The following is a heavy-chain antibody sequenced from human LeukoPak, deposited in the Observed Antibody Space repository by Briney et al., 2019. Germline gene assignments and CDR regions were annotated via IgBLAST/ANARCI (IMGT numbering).Heavy chain of an antibody. CDR2: IYYSGST. V-gene: IGHV4-39*01. Sequence: SETLSLTCTVSGGSISSSSYYWGWIRQPPGKGLEWIGSIYYSGSTYYNPSLKSRVTISVDTSKNQFSLKLSSVTAADTAVYCCARHNYLYGSGSYYIDYWGQGTLVTVSS. CDR1: GGSISSSSYY. D-gene: IGHD3-10*01. J-gene: IGHJ4*02. CDR3: ARHNYLYGSGSYYIDY.